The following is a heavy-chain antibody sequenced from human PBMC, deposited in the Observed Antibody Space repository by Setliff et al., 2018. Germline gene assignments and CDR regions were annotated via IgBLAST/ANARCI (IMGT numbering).Heavy chain of an antibody. J-gene: IGHJ4*02. V-gene: IGHV1-69*05. CDR3: LRLVRYCSRTSCQRTSGDEV. D-gene: IGHD2-8*01. CDR2: IIPLFGTT. Sequence: GASVKVSCKNSGGTFNSFLVSWVRQAPGQGLEWMGGIIPLFGTTKYAQKFQDRITMTTDTSTNMAYLELRGLRSDDTAVYYCLRLVRYCSRTSCQRTSGDEVWGQGTLVTVSS. CDR1: GGTFNSFL.